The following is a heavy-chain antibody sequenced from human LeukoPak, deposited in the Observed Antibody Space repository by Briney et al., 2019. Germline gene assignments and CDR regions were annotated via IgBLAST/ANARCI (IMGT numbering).Heavy chain of an antibody. CDR1: GFAFNTYT. CDR3: ARDAQDYFDSTTSFDY. D-gene: IGHD2/OR15-2a*01. Sequence: PGGSLRLSCAASGFAFNTYTMNWVRQAPGQGLEWVAVISYDGSRTYTADSVKGRITISRDNSEDTVYLHMNILRPEDTAVYYCARDAQDYFDSTTSFDYWGQGTLLIVSS. CDR2: ISYDGSRT. J-gene: IGHJ4*02. V-gene: IGHV3-30*04.